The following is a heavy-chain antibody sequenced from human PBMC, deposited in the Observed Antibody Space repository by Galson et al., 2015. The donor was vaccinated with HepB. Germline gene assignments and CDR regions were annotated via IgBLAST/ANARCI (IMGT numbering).Heavy chain of an antibody. J-gene: IGHJ6*02. V-gene: IGHV1-69*13. CDR2: IIPIFGTA. CDR1: GGTFSSYA. D-gene: IGHD5-12*01. CDR3: AREANSGYDRDYYYYYGMDV. Sequence: SVKVSCKASGGTFSSYAISWVRQAPGQGLEWMGGIIPIFGTANYAQKFQGRVTITADESTSTAYMELSSLRSEDTAVYCCAREANSGYDRDYYYYYGMDVWGQGTTVTVSS.